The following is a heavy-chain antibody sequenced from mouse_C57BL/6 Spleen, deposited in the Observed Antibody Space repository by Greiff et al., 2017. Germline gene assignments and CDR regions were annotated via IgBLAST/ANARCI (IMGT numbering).Heavy chain of an antibody. Sequence: QVQLQQSGAELVRPGTSVKVSCKASGYAFTNYLIEWVKQRPGQGLEWIGVINPGSGGTNYNEKFKGKATMTADKSSSTAYMQLSSLTSEASAVYFCARRGGLDGYVAMDDWGQGTSVTVSS. CDR2: INPGSGGT. CDR1: GYAFTNYL. D-gene: IGHD2-2*01. J-gene: IGHJ4*01. CDR3: ARRGGLDGYVAMDD. V-gene: IGHV1-54*01.